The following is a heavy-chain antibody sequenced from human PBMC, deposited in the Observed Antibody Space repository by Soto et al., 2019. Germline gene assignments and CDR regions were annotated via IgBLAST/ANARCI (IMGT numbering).Heavy chain of an antibody. CDR2: ISAYNGNT. J-gene: IGHJ4*02. Sequence: QVQLVQSGAEVKKPGASVKVSCKASGYTFTSYGISWVRQAPGQGLEWMGWISAYNGNTNYAQKLQGRVTMTTDTSTSTAYMELRSLRSDDTAVYYGVGVGIYCSGGSCYHTDFDYWGQGTLVTVSS. V-gene: IGHV1-18*01. D-gene: IGHD2-15*01. CDR1: GYTFTSYG. CDR3: VGVGIYCSGGSCYHTDFDY.